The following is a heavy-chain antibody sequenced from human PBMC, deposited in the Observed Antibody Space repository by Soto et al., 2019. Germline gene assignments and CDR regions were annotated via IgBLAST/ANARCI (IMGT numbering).Heavy chain of an antibody. V-gene: IGHV1-69*06. CDR2: IIAIFGTA. CDR3: ASAGSYYDSRGPFDY. J-gene: IGHJ4*02. D-gene: IGHD3-22*01. CDR1: GGTFSSYA. Sequence: SVKVSCKASGGTFSSYAISWVRQAPGQGLEWMGGIIAIFGTANYAQKFQGRVTITADKSTSTAYMELSSLRSEDTAVYYCASAGSYYDSRGPFDYWGQGXLVTVYS.